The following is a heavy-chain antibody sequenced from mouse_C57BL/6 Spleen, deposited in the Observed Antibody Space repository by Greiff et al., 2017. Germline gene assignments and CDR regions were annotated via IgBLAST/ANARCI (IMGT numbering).Heavy chain of an antibody. CDR1: GYSITSGYY. D-gene: IGHD1-1*01. J-gene: IGHJ2*01. Sequence: EVQLVESGPGLVKPSQSLSLTCSVTGYSITSGYYWNWIRQFPGNKLEWMGYISYDGSNNYNPSLKNRISITRDTSKNQFFLKLNSVTTEDTATYYCARSLFTTVVATDYWGQGTTLTVSS. CDR3: ARSLFTTVVATDY. V-gene: IGHV3-6*01. CDR2: ISYDGSN.